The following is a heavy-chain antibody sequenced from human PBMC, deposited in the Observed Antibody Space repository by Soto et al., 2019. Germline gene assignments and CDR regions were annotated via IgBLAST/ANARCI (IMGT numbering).Heavy chain of an antibody. Sequence: SETLSLTCAVSGGSISSGVYSWSWIRQPRGKGLDWIGYIYHSGSTYYNPSLKSRVTISVDRSKNQFSLKLSSVTAADTAVYYCARGGYYGSDISLGRYYFYGMDVWGQGTTVNVSS. J-gene: IGHJ6*02. V-gene: IGHV4-30-2*01. CDR1: GGSISSGVYS. D-gene: IGHD3-10*01. CDR2: IYHSGST. CDR3: ARGGYYGSDISLGRYYFYGMDV.